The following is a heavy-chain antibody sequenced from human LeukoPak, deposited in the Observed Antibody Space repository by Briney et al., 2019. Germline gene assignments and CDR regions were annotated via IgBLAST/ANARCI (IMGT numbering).Heavy chain of an antibody. Sequence: ASVKASCKVSGYTLTELSMHWVRQAPGKGLEWMGGFDPEDGETIYAQKFQGRVTMTEDTSTDTAYMELSSLRSEDTAVYYCATAGGYSGYYDPWGQGTLVTVSS. CDR2: FDPEDGET. CDR3: ATAGGYSGYYDP. D-gene: IGHD5-12*01. V-gene: IGHV1-24*01. CDR1: GYTLTELS. J-gene: IGHJ5*02.